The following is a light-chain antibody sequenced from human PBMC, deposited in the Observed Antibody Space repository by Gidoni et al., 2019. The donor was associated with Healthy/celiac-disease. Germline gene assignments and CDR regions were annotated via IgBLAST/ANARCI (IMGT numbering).Light chain of an antibody. J-gene: IGKJ5*01. V-gene: IGKV3-11*01. CDR3: QQRSNCPAIT. CDR1: QSVSNY. CDR2: DAT. Sequence: IVLTQSPATLYLSPGERASLSCSDSQSVSNYLAWYQQKPGQAPRLLIYDATNAATGLPARFSGSGSGTDFTLTISSLEPEDFAVYCYQQRSNCPAITFGQGTRLEIK.